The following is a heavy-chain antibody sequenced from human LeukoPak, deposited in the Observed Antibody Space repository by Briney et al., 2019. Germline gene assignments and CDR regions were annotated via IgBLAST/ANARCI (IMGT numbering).Heavy chain of an antibody. V-gene: IGHV1-8*01. Sequence: ASVKVSCKASGYTFTSYDINWVRQATGQGLEWMGWMNPNSGNTGYAQKFQGRVTMTRNTSISTAYMELSSLRSEDTAVYYCASKRRTNWNDGSFWIFDYWGQGTLVTVSS. CDR1: GYTFTSYD. CDR3: ASKRRTNWNDGSFWIFDY. D-gene: IGHD1-1*01. J-gene: IGHJ4*02. CDR2: MNPNSGNT.